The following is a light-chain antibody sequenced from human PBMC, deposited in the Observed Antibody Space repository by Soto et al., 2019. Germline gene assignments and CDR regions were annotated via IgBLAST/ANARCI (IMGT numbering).Light chain of an antibody. V-gene: IGLV8-61*01. J-gene: IGLJ1*01. CDR1: SGSVSTANN. CDR2: STS. CDR3: ALFMGNGISV. Sequence: QTVVTQEASFSVSPGGTVTLTCGLISGSVSTANNPNWYQQTPGQAPLTLIYSTSTRSSGVPDRFSGSILGNKAALTITGAQAADESDYYCALFMGNGISVFGTGTQLTVL.